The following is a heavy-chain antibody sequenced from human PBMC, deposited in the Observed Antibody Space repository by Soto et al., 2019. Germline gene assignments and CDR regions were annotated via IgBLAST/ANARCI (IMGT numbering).Heavy chain of an antibody. Sequence: GGSLRLSCAASGFTFSSYSLNWVRQAPGKGLEWVSSISSSSNYIYYADSVEGRFTITRDNAKNSLYLEMNSLRAVDTAVYYCARDEGGKTGRGHYYYGMDVWGQGTTVTVSS. CDR2: ISSSSNYI. D-gene: IGHD3-10*01. J-gene: IGHJ6*02. CDR1: GFTFSSYS. CDR3: ARDEGGKTGRGHYYYGMDV. V-gene: IGHV3-21*01.